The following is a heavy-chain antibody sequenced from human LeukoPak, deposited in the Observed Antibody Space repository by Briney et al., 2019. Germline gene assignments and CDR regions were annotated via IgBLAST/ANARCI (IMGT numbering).Heavy chain of an antibody. CDR3: GREDYYYDSSGYQIGGWFDP. J-gene: IGHJ5*02. CDR2: IIPILGIA. D-gene: IGHD3-22*01. Sequence: GASVKVSCKASGGTFSSYTISWVRQPPGQGLEWMGRIIPILGIANYAQKFQGRVTITADKSTSTAYMELSSMRSEDTDVYYCGREDYYYDSSGYQIGGWFDPWGQGTLVTVSS. CDR1: GGTFSSYT. V-gene: IGHV1-69*04.